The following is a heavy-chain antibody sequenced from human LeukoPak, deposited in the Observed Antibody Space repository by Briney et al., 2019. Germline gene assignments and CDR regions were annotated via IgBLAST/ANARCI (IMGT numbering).Heavy chain of an antibody. Sequence: GGSLRPSCSASGFTFSSYAMHWVRQAPGKGLEYVSAISSNGGSTYYADSVKGRFTISRDNSKNTLYLQMSSLRAEDTAVYYCVKDMAGTTRGFDYWGQGTLVTVSS. V-gene: IGHV3-64D*06. CDR3: VKDMAGTTRGFDY. D-gene: IGHD1-1*01. J-gene: IGHJ4*02. CDR1: GFTFSSYA. CDR2: ISSNGGST.